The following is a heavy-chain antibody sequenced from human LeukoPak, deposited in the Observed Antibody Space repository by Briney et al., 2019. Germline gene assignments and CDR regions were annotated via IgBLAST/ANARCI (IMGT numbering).Heavy chain of an antibody. D-gene: IGHD1-26*01. CDR2: INPNSGGT. CDR1: GYTFTVYY. CDR3: ARDFPVRGGATSYYYYYYMDV. V-gene: IGHV1-2*02. J-gene: IGHJ6*03. Sequence: ASVKVSYKASGYTFTVYYMHWVRQAPGQGLEWMGWINPNSGGTNYAQKFQGRVTMTRDTSISTAYMELSRLRSDDTAVYYCARDFPVRGGATSYYYYYYMDVWGKGTTVTVSS.